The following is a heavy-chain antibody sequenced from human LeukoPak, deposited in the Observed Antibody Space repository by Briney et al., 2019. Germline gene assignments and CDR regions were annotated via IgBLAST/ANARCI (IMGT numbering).Heavy chain of an antibody. CDR2: INHSGST. D-gene: IGHD6-13*01. V-gene: IGHV4-34*01. CDR1: GGSFSGYY. CDR3: ARGWGRGYSSTTYYFDY. J-gene: IGHJ4*02. Sequence: PSETLSLTCAVYGGSFSGYYWSWIRQPPGKGLEWIGEINHSGSTNYNPPLKSRVTISVDTSKNQFSLKLSSVTAADTAVYYCARGWGRGYSSTTYYFDYWGQGTLVTVSS.